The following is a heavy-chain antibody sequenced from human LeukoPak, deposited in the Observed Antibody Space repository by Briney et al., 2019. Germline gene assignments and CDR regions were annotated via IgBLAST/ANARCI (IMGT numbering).Heavy chain of an antibody. CDR1: GYIFSTYL. V-gene: IGHV5-51*01. J-gene: IGHJ4*02. D-gene: IGHD3-22*01. CDR2: IYPGDSDT. CDR3: AIHAHYFDKSGYGS. Sequence: GESLKISCKGSGYIFSTYLIGWVRQEPGKGLERMGIIYPGDSDTRYSPSFQGHVTISADKSISTVYLQWSSLKASDTAMYYCAIHAHYFDKSGYGSWSQGTLVTVSS.